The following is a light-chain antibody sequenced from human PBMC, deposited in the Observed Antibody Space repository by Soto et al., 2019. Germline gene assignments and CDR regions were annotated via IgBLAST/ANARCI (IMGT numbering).Light chain of an antibody. Sequence: DIQMTQSPSSLSASVGDRVTITCRASQSIRSDLGWYQQKPGKAPKRLMYAASTLQTGVPSRFSGTGSGTEFILTISSLQPEDFATYYCQHHNSYLALTFGGGTKVEIK. CDR1: QSIRSD. CDR2: AAS. J-gene: IGKJ4*01. CDR3: QHHNSYLALT. V-gene: IGKV1-17*01.